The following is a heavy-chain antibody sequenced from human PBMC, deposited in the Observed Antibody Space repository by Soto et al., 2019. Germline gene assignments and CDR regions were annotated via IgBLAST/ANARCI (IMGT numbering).Heavy chain of an antibody. V-gene: IGHV3-23*01. J-gene: IGHJ6*03. Sequence: GSLRLSCAASGFTFSNYWMHWVRQAPGKGLEWVSAISGTGGSTYYADSVKGRFTISRDNSKNTLYLQMNSLRAEDTAVYYCAKSSGNRIAAVNYYYYMDVWGKGTTVTVSS. CDR2: ISGTGGST. CDR3: AKSSGNRIAAVNYYYYMDV. D-gene: IGHD6-13*01. CDR1: GFTFSNYW.